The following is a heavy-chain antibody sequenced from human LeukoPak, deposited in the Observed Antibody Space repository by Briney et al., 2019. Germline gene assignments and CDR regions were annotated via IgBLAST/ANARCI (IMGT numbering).Heavy chain of an antibody. CDR1: GFTFSSYA. J-gene: IGHJ4*02. Sequence: GGSLRLSCVASGFTFSSYAMSWVRQAPGKGLEWVSTISHSGATTYYADSVRGRFTISRDNSKSTLSLQMNSLRAEDTAIYYCATYRQVLLPFESWGQGTLVTVSS. CDR3: ATYRQVLLPFES. CDR2: ISHSGATT. D-gene: IGHD2-8*02. V-gene: IGHV3-23*01.